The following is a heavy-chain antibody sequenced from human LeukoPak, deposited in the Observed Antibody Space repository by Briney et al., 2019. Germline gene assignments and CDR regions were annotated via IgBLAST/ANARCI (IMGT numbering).Heavy chain of an antibody. CDR2: IYYSGST. V-gene: IGHV4-61*10. Sequence: SETLSLTCTVSGDSISSGDYYWSWIRQPAGKGLEWIGYIYYSGSTNYNPSLKSRVTISVDTSKNQFSLKLSSVTAADTAVYYCARVAGTAPLGFDPWGQGTLVTVSS. CDR1: GDSISSGDYY. D-gene: IGHD3-10*01. J-gene: IGHJ5*02. CDR3: ARVAGTAPLGFDP.